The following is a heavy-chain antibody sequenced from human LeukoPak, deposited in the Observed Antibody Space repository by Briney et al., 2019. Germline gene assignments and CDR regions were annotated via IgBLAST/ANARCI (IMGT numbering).Heavy chain of an antibody. Sequence: GGSLRLSCAASGFTFSSYAMHWVRQAPGKGLEWVAVISYDGSNKYYADSVKGRFTISRDNSKNTLYLQMNSLRAEDTAVYYYARDLGYGYYVGLSASDIWGQGTMVTVSS. J-gene: IGHJ3*02. V-gene: IGHV3-30-3*01. CDR2: ISYDGSNK. CDR3: ARDLGYGYYVGLSASDI. D-gene: IGHD3-22*01. CDR1: GFTFSSYA.